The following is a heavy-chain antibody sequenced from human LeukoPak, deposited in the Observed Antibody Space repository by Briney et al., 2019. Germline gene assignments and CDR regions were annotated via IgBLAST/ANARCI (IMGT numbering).Heavy chain of an antibody. D-gene: IGHD3-3*01. CDR1: GFTVSTNY. CDR2: LYSSGFT. J-gene: IGHJ4*02. CDR3: ARDSPPYYDFWSGYYDY. Sequence: GGSLRLSCAASGFTVSTNYMTWVRQAPGKGLEWVSVLYSSGFTYYADSVKGRFTISRDNSKNTLYLQMNSLRAEDTAVYYCARDSPPYYDFWSGYYDYWGQGTLVTVSS. V-gene: IGHV3-66*03.